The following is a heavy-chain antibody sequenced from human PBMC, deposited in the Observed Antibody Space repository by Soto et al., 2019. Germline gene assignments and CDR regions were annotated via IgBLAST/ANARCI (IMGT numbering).Heavy chain of an antibody. CDR2: IYYTGTT. CDR3: AREAGGARFDY. J-gene: IGHJ4*02. V-gene: IGHV4-61*01. CDR1: GGSVSRGSFY. Sequence: QVQLQESGPGLVKPSETLSLTCTVSGGSVSRGSFYWSWIRQPPGKGLEWIGYIYYTGTTHYNPSLKSRVTISVDTSKNQFSLKLSSLSAADTAFYYCAREAGGARFDYWGQGTLVAVSS. D-gene: IGHD3-10*01.